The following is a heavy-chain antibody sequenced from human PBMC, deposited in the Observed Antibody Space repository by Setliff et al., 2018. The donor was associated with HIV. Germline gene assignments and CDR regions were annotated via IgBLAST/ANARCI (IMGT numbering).Heavy chain of an antibody. CDR3: ARRACTSGTCHHDSYFYMDV. D-gene: IGHD5-12*01. CDR2: IIPMLDMV. Sequence: GASVKVSCKTSGSTFNNYAINWVQQAPAQGLEWMGSIIPMLDMVNYAQRFQGRIAITADKSTDTVYIYLTSLRSEDTAVYFCARRACTSGTCHHDSYFYMDVWGKGTAVTVSS. CDR1: GSTFNNYA. V-gene: IGHV1-69*04. J-gene: IGHJ6*03.